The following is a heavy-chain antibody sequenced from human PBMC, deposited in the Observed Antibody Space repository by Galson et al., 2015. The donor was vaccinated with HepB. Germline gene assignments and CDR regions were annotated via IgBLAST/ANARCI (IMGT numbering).Heavy chain of an antibody. V-gene: IGHV3-30*02. CDR2: IQSGGGLQ. D-gene: IGHD3-16*01. CDR1: GFIFSSFD. CDR3: AREGGTHYYFDY. J-gene: IGHJ4*02. Sequence: SLRLSCAAPGFIFSSFDMHWVRQAPGKGLEWVTYIQSGGGLQFYADSVKGRFTISRDFSKNTVSLQMNSLRPGDTAFYYCAREGGTHYYFDYWGEGTLVTVSS.